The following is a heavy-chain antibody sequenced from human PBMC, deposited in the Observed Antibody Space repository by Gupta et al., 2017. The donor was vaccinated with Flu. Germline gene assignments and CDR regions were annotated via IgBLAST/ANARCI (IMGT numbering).Heavy chain of an antibody. Sequence: QVQLVQSGAEVKKPGASVKVSCKASGYTFTSYYMHCVRQAPGQGLEWMGIINPSGGSTSYAQKFQGRVTMTRDTSTSTVYMELSSLRSEDTAVYYCAIDYGGNEGAFDIWGQGTMVTVSS. CDR3: AIDYGGNEGAFDI. CDR1: GYTFTSYY. V-gene: IGHV1-46*01. D-gene: IGHD4-23*01. J-gene: IGHJ3*02. CDR2: INPSGGST.